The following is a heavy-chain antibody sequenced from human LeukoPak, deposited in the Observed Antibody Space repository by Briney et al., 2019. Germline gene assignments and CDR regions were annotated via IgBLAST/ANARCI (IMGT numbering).Heavy chain of an antibody. CDR2: MSPNSGNT. D-gene: IGHD3-22*01. Sequence: AASVKVSCKASGYTFTSYDINWVRQATGQGLEWMGWMSPNSGNTGYAQKFQGRVTMTRNTSISTAYMELSSLRSEDTAVYYCAGGYYDSSGYYYSYWGQGTLVTVSS. J-gene: IGHJ4*02. V-gene: IGHV1-8*01. CDR3: AGGYYDSSGYYYSY. CDR1: GYTFTSYD.